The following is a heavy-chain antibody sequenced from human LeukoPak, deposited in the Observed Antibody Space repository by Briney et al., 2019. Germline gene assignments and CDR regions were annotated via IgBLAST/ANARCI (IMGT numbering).Heavy chain of an antibody. V-gene: IGHV3-7*01. CDR1: GFTLSNYW. CDR3: ARGARGWYGIDY. Sequence: PGGSLRLSCAASGFTLSNYWMTWVRQAPGKGLEWVANIKEDGSEKNYVDSVKGRFTISRDNAKNSLYLQMNSLRAEDTAVYYCARGARGWYGIDYWGQGTLVTVSS. J-gene: IGHJ4*02. CDR2: IKEDGSEK. D-gene: IGHD6-19*01.